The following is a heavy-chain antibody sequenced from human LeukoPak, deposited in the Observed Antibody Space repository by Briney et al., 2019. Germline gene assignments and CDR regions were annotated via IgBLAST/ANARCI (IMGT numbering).Heavy chain of an antibody. J-gene: IGHJ4*02. CDR2: IKNKTDGGTT. D-gene: IGHD3-3*01. Sequence: GGSLRLSCAASGFTFSNAWMNWVRQAPGKGLEWVGRIKNKTDGGTTDYAAPVKGRFTISRDDSKNTLYLQMNSLNTEDTAVYYCTTDREITIFGVVIDDLDYWGQGTLVTVSS. V-gene: IGHV3-15*07. CDR3: TTDREITIFGVVIDDLDY. CDR1: GFTFSNAW.